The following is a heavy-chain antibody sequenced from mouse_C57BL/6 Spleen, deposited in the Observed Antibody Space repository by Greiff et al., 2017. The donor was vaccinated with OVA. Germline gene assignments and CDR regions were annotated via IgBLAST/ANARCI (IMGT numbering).Heavy chain of an antibody. CDR3: ARGLLRSSMDY. D-gene: IGHD1-1*01. Sequence: EVQLVESGGGLVKPGGSLKLSCAASGFTFSSYAMSWVRQTPEKRLEWVATISDGGSYTYYPDNVKGRFTISRDNAKNNLYLQMSHLKSEDTAMYYCARGLLRSSMDYWGQGTSVTVSS. CDR2: ISDGGSYT. CDR1: GFTFSSYA. V-gene: IGHV5-4*01. J-gene: IGHJ4*01.